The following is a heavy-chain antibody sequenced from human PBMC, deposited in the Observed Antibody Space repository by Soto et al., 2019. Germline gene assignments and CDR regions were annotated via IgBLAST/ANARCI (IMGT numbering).Heavy chain of an antibody. Sequence: GSGPTLVNPIQTLTLTCTFSWFSLSTSGVGVGWIRQPPGKALEWLALIYWDDDKRYSPSLKSRLTITKDTSKNQVVLTMTNMDPVDTATYYCAHRATVTTYDAFDIWGQGTMVTVSS. CDR3: AHRATVTTYDAFDI. J-gene: IGHJ3*02. CDR1: WFSLSTSGVG. CDR2: IYWDDDK. V-gene: IGHV2-5*02. D-gene: IGHD4-17*01.